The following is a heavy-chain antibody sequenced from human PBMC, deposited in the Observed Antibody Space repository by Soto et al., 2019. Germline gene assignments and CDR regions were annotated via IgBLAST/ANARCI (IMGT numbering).Heavy chain of an antibody. CDR1: GYSFTSYT. CDR3: ARGYCSGGTCYSGWYLDR. V-gene: IGHV1-3*01. D-gene: IGHD2-15*01. J-gene: IGHJ2*01. Sequence: QVQLVQSGPEVKKPGASVKVSCKASGYSFTSYTLHWVRQAPGQRLEWMGWINAANGDAKHSQNFQGRVTITRDTSATTGYMELSSLRSEDTAVYYCARGYCSGGTCYSGWYLDRWGRGTRVTVSS. CDR2: INAANGDA.